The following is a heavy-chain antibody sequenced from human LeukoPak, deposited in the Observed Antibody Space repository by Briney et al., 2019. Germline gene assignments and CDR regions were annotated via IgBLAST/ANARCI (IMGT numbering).Heavy chain of an antibody. D-gene: IGHD5-18*01. V-gene: IGHV4-59*08. Sequence: KPSETLSLTCTVSGGSISTYYWSWIRQPPGKGLEWIGYMSYSGNTNYNPSLKSRITISIDTSKNQYSLKLSSVTAADTAVYYCARVGYSYGFDPGGQGTLVTVSS. J-gene: IGHJ5*02. CDR3: ARVGYSYGFDP. CDR2: MSYSGNT. CDR1: GGSISTYY.